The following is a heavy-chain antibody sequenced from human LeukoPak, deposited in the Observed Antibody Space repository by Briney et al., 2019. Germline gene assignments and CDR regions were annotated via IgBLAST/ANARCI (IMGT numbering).Heavy chain of an antibody. CDR3: AELGITMIGGV. CDR1: VFTFSSYW. Sequence: PGGSLRLSCAASVFTFSSYWMTWVRQAPGKGLEWVANIKQDGSEKYYVDSVKGRFTISRDNAKNSLYLQMNRLRAEDTAVYYCAELGITMIGGVWGKGTTVTISS. D-gene: IGHD3-10*02. CDR2: IKQDGSEK. V-gene: IGHV3-7*01. J-gene: IGHJ6*04.